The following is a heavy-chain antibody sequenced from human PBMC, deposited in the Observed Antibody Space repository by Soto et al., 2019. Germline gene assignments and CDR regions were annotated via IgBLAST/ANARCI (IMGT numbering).Heavy chain of an antibody. Sequence: SETLSLTCAVSGYSISSGYYWGWIRQPPGXGLEWIGSIYHSGSTYYNPSLKSRVTISVDTSKNQFSLKLSSVTAADTAVYYCARSPLTYYDFWSGSNTYFDYWGQGTLVTVSS. CDR1: GYSISSGYY. CDR3: ARSPLTYYDFWSGSNTYFDY. V-gene: IGHV4-38-2*01. J-gene: IGHJ4*02. D-gene: IGHD3-3*01. CDR2: IYHSGST.